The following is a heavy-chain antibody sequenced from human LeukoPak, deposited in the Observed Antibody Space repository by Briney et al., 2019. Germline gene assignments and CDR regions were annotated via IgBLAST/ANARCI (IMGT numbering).Heavy chain of an antibody. CDR1: GYSISSGFH. Sequence: PSEALSLTCAVSGYSISSGFHWGWLRQSPGEGLEWIGSIFHGGNTYYNPSLKSRVTISVDTSMNQFSLRVTSVTAADTAVYYCARTRYCSGATCYSPELFDSWGQGTLVTVSS. V-gene: IGHV4-38-2*01. J-gene: IGHJ4*02. CDR3: ARTRYCSGATCYSPELFDS. CDR2: IFHGGNT. D-gene: IGHD2-15*01.